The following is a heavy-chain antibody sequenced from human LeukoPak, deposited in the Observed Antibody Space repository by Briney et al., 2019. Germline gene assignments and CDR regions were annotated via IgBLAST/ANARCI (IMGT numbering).Heavy chain of an antibody. Sequence: GGSLRLSCAASGFTFSNYGMHWVRQAPGKGLEWVALIWYDGSNKYYTDSVKGRLTISRDNSKDTLFLQMNSLRAEDTAVYYCAREGPRGNSQFDYWGQGALVTVSS. J-gene: IGHJ4*02. D-gene: IGHD2/OR15-2a*01. CDR2: IWYDGSNK. CDR1: GFTFSNYG. V-gene: IGHV3-33*01. CDR3: AREGPRGNSQFDY.